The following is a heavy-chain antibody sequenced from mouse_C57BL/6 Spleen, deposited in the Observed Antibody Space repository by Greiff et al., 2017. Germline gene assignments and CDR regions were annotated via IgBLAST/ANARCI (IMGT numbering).Heavy chain of an antibody. CDR3: SRGRDCLDD. Sequence: QVQLQQSGAELVKPGASVKISCKASGYAFSSYWMNWVKQRPGKGLEWIGQIYPGDGGTTYNGKSKGKATLTADKASSTASMQPSRLPLRVSAGYFCSRGRDCLDDWGKGTTLTVSS. CDR2: IYPGDGGT. J-gene: IGHJ2*01. CDR1: GYAFSSYW. D-gene: IGHD1-1*01. V-gene: IGHV1-80*01.